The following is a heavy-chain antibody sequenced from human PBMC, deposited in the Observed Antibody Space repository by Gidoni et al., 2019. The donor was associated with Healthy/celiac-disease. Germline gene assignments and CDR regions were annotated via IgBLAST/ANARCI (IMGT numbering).Heavy chain of an antibody. V-gene: IGHV1-8*01. CDR3: ARGAYYGDYPNYYYYYGMDV. Sequence: QVQLVQSGAEVKKPGASVKVSCKASGYTLTSYDINWVRQATGQGLEWMGCMNPNSGNTGYAQKFQGRVTMTRNTSISTAYMELSSLRSEDTAVYYCARGAYYGDYPNYYYYYGMDVWGQGTTVTVSS. CDR2: MNPNSGNT. CDR1: GYTLTSYD. J-gene: IGHJ6*02. D-gene: IGHD4-17*01.